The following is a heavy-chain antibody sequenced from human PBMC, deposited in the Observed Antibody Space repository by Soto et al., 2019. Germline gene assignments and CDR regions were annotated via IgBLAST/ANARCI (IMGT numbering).Heavy chain of an antibody. CDR3: ARARVEDTYYYDSSGYYWGLFDY. J-gene: IGHJ4*02. CDR2: IYYSGST. CDR1: GGSISSYY. D-gene: IGHD3-22*01. Sequence: QVQLQESGPGLVKPSETLSLTCTVSGGSISSYYWSWIRQPPGKGLEWIGYIYYSGSTNYNPSLKSRVTISVDTSKNQFSLKLSSVTAADTAVYYCARARVEDTYYYDSSGYYWGLFDYWGQGTLVTVSS. V-gene: IGHV4-59*01.